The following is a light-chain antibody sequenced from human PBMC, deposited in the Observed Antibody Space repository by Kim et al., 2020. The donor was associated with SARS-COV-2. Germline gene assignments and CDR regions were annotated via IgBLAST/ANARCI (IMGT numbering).Light chain of an antibody. J-gene: IGKJ4*01. V-gene: IGKV3-11*01. CDR1: QSVSSY. CDR3: QQRSNWPLT. Sequence: EIVLTQSPATLSLSPGERATLSCWASQSVSSYLAWYQQKPGQAPRLLIYDASNRATGIPARFSGSGSGTDFTLTISSLDPEDFAVYYCQQRSNWPLTFGGGTKVDIK. CDR2: DAS.